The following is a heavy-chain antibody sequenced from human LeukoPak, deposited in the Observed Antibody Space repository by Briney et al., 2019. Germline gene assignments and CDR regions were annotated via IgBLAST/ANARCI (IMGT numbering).Heavy chain of an antibody. J-gene: IGHJ4*02. CDR2: ISASSGTI. V-gene: IGHV3-23*01. CDR1: GFAFSSYG. CDR3: AKENAYYYDSSALTD. Sequence: PGGSLRLSCSASGFAFSSYGMNWVRQAPGKGLEWVSYISASSGTIFYADSVKGRFTISRDNSKNTLYLQMNSLRAEDTAVYYCAKENAYYYDSSALTDWGQGTLVTVSS. D-gene: IGHD3-22*01.